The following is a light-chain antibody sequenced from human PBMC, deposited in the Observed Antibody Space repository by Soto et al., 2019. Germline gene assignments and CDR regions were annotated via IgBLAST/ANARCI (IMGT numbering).Light chain of an antibody. V-gene: IGKV3-20*01. CDR1: QSVSSSY. CDR3: QKYGSSPWT. J-gene: IGKJ1*01. Sequence: EIVLTQSPGTLSLSTGERATLSCRASQSVSSSYLAWYQQKPGQAPRLLLYGASSRATGIPDRFSGSGSGPDFTLTISRLEPEDFAVYYCQKYGSSPWTFGQGTKVEIK. CDR2: GAS.